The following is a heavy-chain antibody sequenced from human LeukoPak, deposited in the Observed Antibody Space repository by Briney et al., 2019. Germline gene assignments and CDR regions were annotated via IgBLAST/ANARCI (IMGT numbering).Heavy chain of an antibody. CDR3: ARSWRFCSGDSCYPIDY. Sequence: ASVKVSCKASGYTFTGYSMHWLRQAPGQGLEWMGWINPNSGGTNYAQKFRGRVTMTRDTSISTAYMELSRLRSDDTAVYYCARSWRFCSGDSCYPIDYWGQGTLVTVSS. V-gene: IGHV1-2*02. J-gene: IGHJ4*02. CDR1: GYTFTGYS. D-gene: IGHD2-15*01. CDR2: INPNSGGT.